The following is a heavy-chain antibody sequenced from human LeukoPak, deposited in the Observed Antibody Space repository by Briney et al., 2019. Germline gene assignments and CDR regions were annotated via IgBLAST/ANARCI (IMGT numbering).Heavy chain of an antibody. Sequence: GGSLRLSCAASGFTFSSDGMHCVRQAPGKGLEWVAVIWYDGSNKYYADSVQGRFTISRDNSKNTLYLQMNRLGAEDTAVYYCARWPAHDWYFDLWGRGTLVTVSS. D-gene: IGHD4-23*01. V-gene: IGHV3-33*08. J-gene: IGHJ2*01. CDR1: GFTFSSDG. CDR3: ARWPAHDWYFDL. CDR2: IWYDGSNK.